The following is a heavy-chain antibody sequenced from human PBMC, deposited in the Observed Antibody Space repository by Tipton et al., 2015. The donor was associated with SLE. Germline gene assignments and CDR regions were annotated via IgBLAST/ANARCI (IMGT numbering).Heavy chain of an antibody. V-gene: IGHV4-61*09. D-gene: IGHD6-6*01. CDR3: ARGTIAARRLDY. CDR2: IYTSGST. CDR1: GDSISSGSYC. J-gene: IGHJ4*02. Sequence: TLSLTCTVSGDSISSGSYCWSWIRQPAGKGLEWIGYIYTSGSTNYNPSLKSRVTISVDTSKNQFSLKLNSVTAADTAVYYCARGTIAARRLDYWGQGTLVTVSS.